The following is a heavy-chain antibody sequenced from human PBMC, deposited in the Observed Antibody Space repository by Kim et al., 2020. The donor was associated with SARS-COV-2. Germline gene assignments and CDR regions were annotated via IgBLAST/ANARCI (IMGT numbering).Heavy chain of an antibody. J-gene: IGHJ4*02. CDR3: VKGAWLDD. D-gene: IGHD5-12*01. V-gene: IGHV3-23*01. Sequence: GGSLRLSCVASGFSFGTFDMTWVLQAPGKGLKWVSVIKRPDDSAYYADSVKGRFTVSRDSSRNTLYLEMNGLRADDTAIYYCVKGAWLDDWGQGTLVTVS. CDR1: GFSFGTFD. CDR2: IKRPDDSA.